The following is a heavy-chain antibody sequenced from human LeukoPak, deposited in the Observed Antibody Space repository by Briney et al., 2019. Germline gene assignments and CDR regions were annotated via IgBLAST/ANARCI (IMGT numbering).Heavy chain of an antibody. J-gene: IGHJ6*02. Sequence: GGSLRLSCAASGFTFSSYGMHWVRQAPGKGLEWVAVIWYDGSNKYYADSVKGRFTISRDNSKNTLNLQMNSLRAEDTAVYYCARVLSQYYYYYGMDVWGQGTTVTVSS. CDR3: ARVLSQYYYYYGMDV. CDR1: GFTFSSYG. CDR2: IWYDGSNK. V-gene: IGHV3-33*01.